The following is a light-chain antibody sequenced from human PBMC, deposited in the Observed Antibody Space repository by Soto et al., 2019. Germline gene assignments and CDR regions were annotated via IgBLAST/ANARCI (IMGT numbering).Light chain of an antibody. CDR1: RSVLSSSNNKNY. CDR3: QQFYSTPAIT. CDR2: WAS. V-gene: IGKV4-1*01. Sequence: DIVMTQSPDSLAVSLGERTTINCESIRSVLSSSNNKNYLAWYRQKPGQPPKLLINWASTREAGVPDRFSGSGSGTDFTLTIGSLQAEDVAVYYCQQFYSTPAITFGQGTRLEIK. J-gene: IGKJ5*01.